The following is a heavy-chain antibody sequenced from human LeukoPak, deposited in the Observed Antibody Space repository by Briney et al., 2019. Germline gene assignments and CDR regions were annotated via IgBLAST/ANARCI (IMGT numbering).Heavy chain of an antibody. CDR3: ARGRIVYYYDSSGYYTRYYFDY. D-gene: IGHD3-22*01. Sequence: PSETLSLTCAVYGGSFSGYYWSWIRQPPGKGLEWIGEINHSGSTNYNPSLKSRVTISVDTSKNQFSLKLSSVTAADTAVYYCARGRIVYYYDSSGYYTRYYFDYWGQGTLVTVSS. J-gene: IGHJ4*02. CDR2: INHSGST. CDR1: GGSFSGYY. V-gene: IGHV4-34*01.